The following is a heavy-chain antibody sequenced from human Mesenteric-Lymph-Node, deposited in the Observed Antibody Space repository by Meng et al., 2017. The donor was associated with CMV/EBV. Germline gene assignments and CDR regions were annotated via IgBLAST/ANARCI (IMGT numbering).Heavy chain of an antibody. CDR3: AKVDRAMIFGVPYGMDV. D-gene: IGHD3-3*01. CDR1: GYTLTELS. V-gene: IGHV1-2*02. CDR2: INPKSGGT. Sequence: ASVKVSCKFSGYTLTELSRHWVRQAPGQGLEWMGWINPKSGGTNYAQNFQGRVTMTRDTSISTAYMDLSRLRSDDTAVYYCAKVDRAMIFGVPYGMDVWGQGTTVTVSS. J-gene: IGHJ6*02.